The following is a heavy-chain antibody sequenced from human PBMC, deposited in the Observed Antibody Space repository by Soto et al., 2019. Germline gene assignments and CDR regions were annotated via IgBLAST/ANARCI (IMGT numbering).Heavy chain of an antibody. CDR1: GGTFSSYA. V-gene: IGHV1-69*13. J-gene: IGHJ6*02. CDR2: IIPIFGTA. Sequence: GASVKVSCKASGGTFSSYAISWVRQAPGQGLEWMGGIIPIFGTANYAQKFQGRVTITADESTSTAYMELSSLRSEDTAVYYCARDGLLGYCSGGSCYDLSAGWYYYYGMDVWGQGTTVTVSS. CDR3: ARDGLLGYCSGGSCYDLSAGWYYYYGMDV. D-gene: IGHD2-15*01.